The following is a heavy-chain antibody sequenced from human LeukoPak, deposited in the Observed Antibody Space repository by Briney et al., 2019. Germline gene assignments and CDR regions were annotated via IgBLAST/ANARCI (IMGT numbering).Heavy chain of an antibody. V-gene: IGHV3-48*03. CDR1: GFTFSSYE. CDR2: ISSSGSTI. D-gene: IGHD1-26*01. CDR3: AKAISGSYRDAFDI. J-gene: IGHJ3*02. Sequence: GGSLRLSCAASGFTFSSYEMNWVRQAPGKGLEWVSYISSSGSTIYYADSVKGRFTISRDNAKNSLYLQMNSLRAEDTALYYCAKAISGSYRDAFDIWGQGTMVTVSS.